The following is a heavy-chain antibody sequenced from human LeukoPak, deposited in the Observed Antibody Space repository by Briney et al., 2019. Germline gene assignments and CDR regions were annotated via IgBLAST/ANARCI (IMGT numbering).Heavy chain of an antibody. J-gene: IGHJ4*02. CDR2: ICSGGST. V-gene: IGHV3-66*02. CDR1: GFTVSSNY. D-gene: IGHD3-22*01. Sequence: GGSLRLSCAASGFTVSSNYMSWVRQAPGKGLEWVSVICSGGSTYYADSVKGRFTIYRDNSKNTLYLQMNSLRAEDTAVYYCAAWGYYYDSSGFDYWGQGTLVTVSS. CDR3: AAWGYYYDSSGFDY.